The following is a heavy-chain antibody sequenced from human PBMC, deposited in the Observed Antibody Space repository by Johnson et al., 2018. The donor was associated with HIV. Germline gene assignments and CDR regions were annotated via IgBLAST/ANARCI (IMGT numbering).Heavy chain of an antibody. J-gene: IGHJ3*02. CDR1: GFTFRTYT. Sequence: QVQLVESGGGVVQPGRSLRLSCAASGFTFRTYTMHWVRQAPGKGLEWVALISYDGYNNYYADSVKGRFTISRDNSKNTLYLQMNSLKTEDTAVYYCTTHSGYESDAFDIWGQGTMVTVSS. D-gene: IGHD5-12*01. CDR2: ISYDGYNN. CDR3: TTHSGYESDAFDI. V-gene: IGHV3-30*04.